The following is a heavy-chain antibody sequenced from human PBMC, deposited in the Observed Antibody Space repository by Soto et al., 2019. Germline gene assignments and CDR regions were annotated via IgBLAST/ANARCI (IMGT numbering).Heavy chain of an antibody. CDR2: IIPILGIA. D-gene: IGHD3-16*01. CDR1: GCTFSSYT. V-gene: IGHV1-69*02. CDR3: ARSLTSPTPGYYYYMDV. J-gene: IGHJ6*03. Sequence: GASVKVSCKSSGCTFSSYTISCVRQAPGQGLEWMGRIIPILGIANYAQKFQGRVTITADKSTSTAYMELSSLRSEDTAVYYCARSLTSPTPGYYYYMDVWGKGTTVTVSS.